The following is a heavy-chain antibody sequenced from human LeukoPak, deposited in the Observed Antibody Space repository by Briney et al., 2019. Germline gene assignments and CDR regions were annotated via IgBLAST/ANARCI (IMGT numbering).Heavy chain of an antibody. CDR3: TRDIGDFVSDF. V-gene: IGHV4-39*02. CDR1: GGSIGSGYY. J-gene: IGHJ4*02. Sequence: SETLSLTCTVSGGSIGSGYYWAWIRQPPGKGLEWIGSIHYGGTTHYNPSLQSRVTISADTSKNQFALDLRSVTAADTAVYYCTRDIGDFVSDFWGQRTLVTVSS. CDR2: IHYGGTT. D-gene: IGHD2-21*02.